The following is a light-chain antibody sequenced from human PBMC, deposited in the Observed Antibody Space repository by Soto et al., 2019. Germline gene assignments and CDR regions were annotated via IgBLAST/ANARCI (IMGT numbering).Light chain of an antibody. J-gene: IGKJ5*01. CDR1: QGISSY. V-gene: IGKV1-9*01. CDR2: GAS. Sequence: DIQLTQSPSFLSASLGDRVTITCRASQGISSYLAWYQQKPRKAPEVLIFGASTLQSGVPSRFSGSGSGTEFTLTISSLQPEDFATYYCQQLMSYPITFGQGTRLEIK. CDR3: QQLMSYPIT.